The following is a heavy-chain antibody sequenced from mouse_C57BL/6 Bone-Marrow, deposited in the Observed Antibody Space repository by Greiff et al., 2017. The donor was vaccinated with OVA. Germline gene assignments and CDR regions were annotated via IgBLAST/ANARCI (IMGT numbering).Heavy chain of an antibody. V-gene: IGHV1-4*01. CDR2: INPSSGYT. Sequence: VHLVESGAELARPGASVKMSCKASGYTFTSYTMHWVKQRPGQGLEWIGYINPSSGYTKYNQKFKDKATLTADKSSSTAYMQLSSLTSEDSAVYYCAILLRACAYWGQGTLVTVSA. J-gene: IGHJ3*01. CDR1: GYTFTSYT. D-gene: IGHD1-1*01. CDR3: AILLRACAY.